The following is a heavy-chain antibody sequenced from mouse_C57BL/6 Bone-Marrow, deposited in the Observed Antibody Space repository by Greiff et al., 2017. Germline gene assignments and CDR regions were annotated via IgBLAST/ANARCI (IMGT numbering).Heavy chain of an antibody. CDR3: AREGWDGAMDY. V-gene: IGHV1-39*01. D-gene: IGHD4-1*01. J-gene: IGHJ4*01. CDR1: GYSFTDYN. Sequence: VQLQQSGPELVKPGASVKISCKASGYSFTDYNMNWVKQSNGQSLEWIGVINPNYGTTSYNPKFKGKATLTVDQSSSTAYMQLNSLTSEDAAAEDCAREGWDGAMDYWGQGTSVTVAS. CDR2: INPNYGTT.